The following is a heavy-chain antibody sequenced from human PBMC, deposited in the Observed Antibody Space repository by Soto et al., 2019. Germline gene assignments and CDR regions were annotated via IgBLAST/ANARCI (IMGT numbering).Heavy chain of an antibody. J-gene: IGHJ4*02. V-gene: IGHV3-7*05. CDR2: INQDGSVE. D-gene: IGHD2-2*01. CDR3: ASQRSGSSSTTFDY. CDR1: GFTFSNNW. Sequence: EVQLVESGGGLVQPGGSLRLSCAGSGFTFSNNWMTWVRQAPGKGLEWVANINQDGSVEKYVDSVKGRFTISRDNAKNSLYLQMNSLRAEDTAVFYCASQRSGSSSTTFDYWGQGTLVTVFS.